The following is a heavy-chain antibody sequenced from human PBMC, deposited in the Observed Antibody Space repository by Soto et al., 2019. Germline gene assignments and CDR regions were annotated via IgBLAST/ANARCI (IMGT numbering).Heavy chain of an antibody. CDR3: ARRADCSGGSCYEYYYYGMDV. J-gene: IGHJ6*02. V-gene: IGHV1-69*01. Sequence: QVQLVQSGAEVKKPGSSVKVSCKASGGTFSSYAISWVRQAPVQGLEWMGGIIAIFGTANYAQKFQGRVTITADESTSTAYMELSSLRSEDTAVYYCARRADCSGGSCYEYYYYGMDVWGQGTTVTVSS. CDR1: GGTFSSYA. D-gene: IGHD2-15*01. CDR2: IIAIFGTA.